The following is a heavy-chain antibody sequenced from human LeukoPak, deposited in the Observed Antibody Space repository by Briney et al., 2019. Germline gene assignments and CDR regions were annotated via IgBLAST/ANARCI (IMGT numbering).Heavy chain of an antibody. D-gene: IGHD6-19*01. Sequence: PGGSLRLSCTASGFTFGDYAMSWFRQAPGKGLEWVGFIRSKAYGGTTEYAASVKGRFTISRDDSKSIAYLQMNSLKTEDAAVYYCTRDGPRLVNWFDPWGQGTLVTVSS. CDR1: GFTFGDYA. CDR2: IRSKAYGGTT. J-gene: IGHJ5*02. CDR3: TRDGPRLVNWFDP. V-gene: IGHV3-49*03.